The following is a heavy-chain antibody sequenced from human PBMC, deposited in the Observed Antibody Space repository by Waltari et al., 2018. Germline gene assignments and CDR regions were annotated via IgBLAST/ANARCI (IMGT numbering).Heavy chain of an antibody. D-gene: IGHD2-8*01. CDR1: GFTFSRYW. V-gene: IGHV3-7*01. J-gene: IGHJ3*02. CDR3: VRDLDYFNGNNIDAFDI. CDR2: IKQDGSQK. Sequence: EMQLVESGGGWVQPGGSLRPSCVASGFTFSRYWMVWVRQAPGKGLEWVGNIKQDGSQKHYLDSVEGRFSISRDNAKSSMYLHMNSLRAEDTAVYYCVRDLDYFNGNNIDAFDIWGQGTMVTVTS.